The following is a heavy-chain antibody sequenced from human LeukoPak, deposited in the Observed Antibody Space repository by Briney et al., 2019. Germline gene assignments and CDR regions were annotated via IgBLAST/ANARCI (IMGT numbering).Heavy chain of an antibody. CDR2: ISSSSSYI. V-gene: IGHV3-21*01. CDR1: GFTFSSYT. J-gene: IGHJ4*02. CDR3: ARGNNGFDY. D-gene: IGHD2-8*01. Sequence: GGSLRLSCAASGFTFSSYTMNWVRQAPGKGLEWVSSISSSSSYIYYADSLKGRFTISRDNAKNSLYLHMNSLRAEDTAVYYCARGNNGFDYWGQGTLVTVSS.